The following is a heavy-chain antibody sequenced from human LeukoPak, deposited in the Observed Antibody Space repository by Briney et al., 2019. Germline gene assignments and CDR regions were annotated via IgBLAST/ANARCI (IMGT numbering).Heavy chain of an antibody. CDR1: GFTFSSYA. D-gene: IGHD7-27*01. CDR2: IYSGGST. J-gene: IGHJ3*02. V-gene: IGHV3-53*04. Sequence: GGSLRLSCAASGFTFSSYAMSWVRQAPGKGLEWVSVIYSGGSTYYADSVKGRFTISRHNSKNTLYLQMNSLRAEDTAVYYCARASGDRGAFDIWGQGTMVTVSS. CDR3: ARASGDRGAFDI.